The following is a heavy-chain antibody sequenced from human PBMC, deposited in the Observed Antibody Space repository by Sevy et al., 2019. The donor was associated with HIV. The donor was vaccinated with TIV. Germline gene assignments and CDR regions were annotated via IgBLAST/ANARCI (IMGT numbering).Heavy chain of an antibody. V-gene: IGHV1-18*01. CDR1: GYTFTSYG. Sequence: ASVKVSCRASGYTFTSYGNSWVRQAPGKGLEWLGWISGYDGKTNYAQKVQGRVTMNTDTLTTTAYMELRGLRIDDTAVYYCARDRRVYDCRFGRADFWAQGTLVTVSS. CDR2: ISGYDGKT. D-gene: IGHD3-16*01. J-gene: IGHJ4*02. CDR3: ARDRRVYDCRFGRADF.